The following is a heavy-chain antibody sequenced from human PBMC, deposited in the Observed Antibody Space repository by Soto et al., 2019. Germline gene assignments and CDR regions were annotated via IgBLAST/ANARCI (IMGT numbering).Heavy chain of an antibody. Sequence: GASVKVSCKASGYTFTSYGISWVRQAPGQGLEWMGWISAYNGNTNYAQKLQGRVTMTTDTSTSTAYMELRSLRSDDTAVYYCARLYLVVSGNEVQSGRVDFDYWGQGTLVTVSS. CDR3: ARLYLVVSGNEVQSGRVDFDY. J-gene: IGHJ4*02. V-gene: IGHV1-18*01. CDR1: GYTFTSYG. D-gene: IGHD2-15*01. CDR2: ISAYNGNT.